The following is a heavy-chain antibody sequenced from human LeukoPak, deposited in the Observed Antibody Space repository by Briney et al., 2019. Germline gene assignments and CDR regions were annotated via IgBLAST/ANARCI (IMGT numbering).Heavy chain of an antibody. V-gene: IGHV1-2*06. CDR3: ARDWYYYDSSGYSNWFDP. CDR2: INPNNGGT. Sequence: ASVKVSCKASGYTFTGYYIHWVRPAPGQGLEWMGRINPNNGGTNYAQKFQGRVTMTRDTSISTAYMELSRLRSDATAVYYCARDWYYYDSSGYSNWFDPWGQGTLVTVSS. J-gene: IGHJ5*02. CDR1: GYTFTGYY. D-gene: IGHD3-22*01.